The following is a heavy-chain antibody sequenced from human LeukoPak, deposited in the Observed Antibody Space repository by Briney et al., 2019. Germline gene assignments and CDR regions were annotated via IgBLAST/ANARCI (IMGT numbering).Heavy chain of an antibody. J-gene: IGHJ4*02. D-gene: IGHD3/OR15-3a*01. V-gene: IGHV3-48*03. Sequence: PGGSLRLSCAASGFTFRNYAMHWVRQAPGRGLEWISYISSSGSTIFYTDSLKGRFTISRDNAKNSLYLQMNSLRADDTAVYYCARGPGLFPYFDYWGQGTLVTVSS. CDR1: GFTFRNYA. CDR3: ARGPGLFPYFDY. CDR2: ISSSGSTI.